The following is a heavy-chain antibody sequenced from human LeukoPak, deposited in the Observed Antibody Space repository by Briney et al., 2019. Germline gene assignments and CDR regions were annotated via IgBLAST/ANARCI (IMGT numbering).Heavy chain of an antibody. CDR1: GGSFSGFY. D-gene: IGHD6-13*01. V-gene: IGHV4-34*01. CDR2: ISNRGNT. Sequence: SETLSLTCTVYGGSFSGFYWSWIRRPPVKGLEWIGEISNRGNTNYNASLKSRVTISVDTSKNQNSLDLSSVTAADTAVYFCAREIAAARGAFDIWGQGTLVTVSS. CDR3: AREIAAARGAFDI. J-gene: IGHJ3*02.